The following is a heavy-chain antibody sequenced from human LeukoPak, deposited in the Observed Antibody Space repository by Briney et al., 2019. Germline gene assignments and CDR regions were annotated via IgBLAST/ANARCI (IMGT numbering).Heavy chain of an antibody. D-gene: IGHD3-3*01. Sequence: GGSLSLSCAASGFTFSSYAMSWVRQAPGKGLEWVSAISGSGGSTYYADSVKGRFTISRDNSKNTLYLQMNSLRAEDTAVYYCAKDRGVASYYDFWSGYSPYYYMDVWGKGTTVTVSS. CDR1: GFTFSSYA. V-gene: IGHV3-23*01. CDR3: AKDRGVASYYDFWSGYSPYYYMDV. J-gene: IGHJ6*03. CDR2: ISGSGGST.